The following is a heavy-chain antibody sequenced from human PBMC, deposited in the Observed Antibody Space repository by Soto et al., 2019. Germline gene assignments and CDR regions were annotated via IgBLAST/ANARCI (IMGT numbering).Heavy chain of an antibody. J-gene: IGHJ4*02. V-gene: IGHV1-46*02. D-gene: IGHD2-21*02. Sequence: QVQLVQSGAEVRKPGASVKVSCRPSGYTFNTYYLHWLRQAPGQALEWMGVIHPSGGGTTYAQKFLGRVTVTRETSTPTVFMELSSLRSDDTVVYYCARGGPIAVVPASFDNWGQGTLVTVSS. CDR3: ARGGPIAVVPASFDN. CDR2: IHPSGGGT. CDR1: GYTFNTYY.